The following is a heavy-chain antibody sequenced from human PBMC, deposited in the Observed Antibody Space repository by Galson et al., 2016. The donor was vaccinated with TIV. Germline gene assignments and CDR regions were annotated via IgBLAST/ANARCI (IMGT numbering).Heavy chain of an antibody. Sequence: SVKVSCKASGYTFTNYGMSWVRQAPGQGPEWMGWIRTSNGDTNRAQKFQERVTLTRDTSTTTAYMELMRLRFDDTAVYYCARDWDGSVNWFDPWGQGTLVTVSS. CDR2: IRTSNGDT. CDR1: GYTFTNYG. CDR3: ARDWDGSVNWFDP. D-gene: IGHD1-1*01. V-gene: IGHV1-18*01. J-gene: IGHJ5*02.